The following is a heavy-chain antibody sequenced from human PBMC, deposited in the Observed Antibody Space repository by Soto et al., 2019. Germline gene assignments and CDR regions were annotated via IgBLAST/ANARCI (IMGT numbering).Heavy chain of an antibody. CDR2: ISYDGSNK. CDR1: GFTFSSYA. J-gene: IGHJ4*02. CDR3: AREVRYCSGGSCYSNYYYY. D-gene: IGHD2-15*01. V-gene: IGHV3-30-3*01. Sequence: PGGSLRLSCAASGFTFSSYAMHWVRQAPGKGLEWVAVISYDGSNKYYADSVKGRFTISRDNSKNTLYLQMNSLRAEDTAVYYCAREVRYCSGGSCYSNYYYYWGQGTLVTVSS.